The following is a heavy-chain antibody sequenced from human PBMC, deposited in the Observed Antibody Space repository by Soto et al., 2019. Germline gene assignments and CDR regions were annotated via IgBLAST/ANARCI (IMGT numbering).Heavy chain of an antibody. CDR3: ERDIAAAGTLLYHGMDV. D-gene: IGHD6-13*01. CDR1: GGTFSSYA. Sequence: SVKVCCKASGGTFSSYAISWVRQAPGQGLEWMGGIIPIFGTANYAQKFQGRVTITADESTSTAYMELSSLRSEDTAVYYCERDIAAAGTLLYHGMDVWGQGTTVTVSS. CDR2: IIPIFGTA. J-gene: IGHJ6*02. V-gene: IGHV1-69*13.